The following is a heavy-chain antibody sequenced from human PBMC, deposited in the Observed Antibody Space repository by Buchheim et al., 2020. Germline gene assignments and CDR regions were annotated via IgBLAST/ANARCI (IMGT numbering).Heavy chain of an antibody. CDR1: GFTFSNAW. D-gene: IGHD3-3*01. Sequence: EVQLVESGGGLVKPGGSLRLSCAASGFTFSNAWMNWVRQAPGKGLEWVGRIKSKTDGGTTDYAAPVKRRFTISRDDSKNTLYLQMNSLKTEDTAVYYCTTDDSTYYDFWSGHGGYYYYGMDVWGQGTT. CDR3: TTDDSTYYDFWSGHGGYYYYGMDV. CDR2: IKSKTDGGTT. J-gene: IGHJ6*02. V-gene: IGHV3-15*07.